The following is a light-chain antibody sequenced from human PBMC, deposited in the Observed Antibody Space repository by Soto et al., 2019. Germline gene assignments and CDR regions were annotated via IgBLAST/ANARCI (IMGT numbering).Light chain of an antibody. Sequence: AIRMTQSPSSLSASTGDRVTITCRASQGISSYLAWYQQKPGKAPKLLIYAASTLQSGGPSRFSGSGSGTDFTLPISCLQSENFASYYCHQYYSYPRTFGQGTKV. CDR3: HQYYSYPRT. CDR1: QGISSY. J-gene: IGKJ1*01. V-gene: IGKV1-8*01. CDR2: AAS.